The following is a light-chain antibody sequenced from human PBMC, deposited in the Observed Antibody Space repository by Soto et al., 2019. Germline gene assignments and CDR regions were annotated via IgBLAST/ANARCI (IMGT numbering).Light chain of an antibody. CDR2: QHS. V-gene: IGLV3-1*01. CDR1: KLGDKY. Sequence: SYELTQPPSVSVSPGQTASITCSGDKLGDKYTCWYQQKPGQSPVLVIYQHSHRPSGIPERFSGSNSGNTATLTISGTQAMDEADYYCQAWDSSTDVVFGGGTKLNVL. CDR3: QAWDSSTDVV. J-gene: IGLJ2*01.